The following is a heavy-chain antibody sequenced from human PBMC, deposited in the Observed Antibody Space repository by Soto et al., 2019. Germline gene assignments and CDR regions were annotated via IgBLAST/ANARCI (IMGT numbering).Heavy chain of an antibody. CDR1: GFTFSSYG. CDR3: AKDRFGDQVPGLYYYYYGMDV. CDR2: ISYDGSNK. D-gene: IGHD3-10*01. Sequence: QVQLVESGGGVVQPGRSLRLSCAASGFTFSSYGMHWVRQAPGKGLEWVAVISYDGSNKYYADSVKGRFTISRDNSKNTLYLQMNSLRAEDTAVYYCAKDRFGDQVPGLYYYYYGMDVWGQGTTVTVSS. J-gene: IGHJ6*02. V-gene: IGHV3-30*18.